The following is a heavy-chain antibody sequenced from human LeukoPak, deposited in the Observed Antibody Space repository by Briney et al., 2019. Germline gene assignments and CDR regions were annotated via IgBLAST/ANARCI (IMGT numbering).Heavy chain of an antibody. CDR1: GFTFSTYW. D-gene: IGHD6-19*01. CDR3: VKNGIYSSGWYGGYFDY. J-gene: IGHJ4*02. V-gene: IGHV3-74*01. CDR2: INSDGSST. Sequence: PGGSLRLSCAASGFTFSTYWMHWVRQAPGTGLVWVSLINSDGSSTNYADSVKGRFTISRDNAKNTLYLQMNSLRAEDTAVYYCVKNGIYSSGWYGGYFDYWGQGTLVTVSS.